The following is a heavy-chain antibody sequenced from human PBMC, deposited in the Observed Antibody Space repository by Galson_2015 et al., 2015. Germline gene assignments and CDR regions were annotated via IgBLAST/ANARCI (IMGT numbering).Heavy chain of an antibody. Sequence: SLRLSCAASGFTFSSYGMHWVRQAPGKGLEWVAVIWYDGSNKYYADSVKGRFTISRDNSKNTLYLQMNSLRAEDTAVYYCARDLYCSSTSCYTLDYWGQGTLVTVSS. D-gene: IGHD2-2*02. CDR3: ARDLYCSSTSCYTLDY. J-gene: IGHJ4*02. CDR2: IWYDGSNK. V-gene: IGHV3-33*01. CDR1: GFTFSSYG.